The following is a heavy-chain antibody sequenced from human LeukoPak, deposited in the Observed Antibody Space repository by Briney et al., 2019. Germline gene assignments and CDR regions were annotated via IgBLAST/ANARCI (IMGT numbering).Heavy chain of an antibody. V-gene: IGHV1-69*13. D-gene: IGHD6-19*01. CDR3: ARREYTSGWFSRSPEAFDI. CDR1: GGTFSSNA. J-gene: IGHJ3*02. Sequence: SVKVSCKASGGTFSSNAISWVRQALGQGLEWMGKIIPIFGSTNYAQKLQGRVTITADEATSTVYMELSSLRSDDTAVYYCARREYTSGWFSRSPEAFDIWGLGTMVTVSS. CDR2: IIPIFGST.